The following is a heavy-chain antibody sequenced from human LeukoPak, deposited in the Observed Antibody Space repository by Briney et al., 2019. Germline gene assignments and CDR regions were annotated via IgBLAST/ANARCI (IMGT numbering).Heavy chain of an antibody. CDR1: GFTFSDSY. Sequence: PGGSLRLSCAASGFTFSDSYMSWIRQAPGKGLEYLSYISGSGHDIMYADSVRGRFTISRDNARNSLYLQMNSLRAEDTAVYYCTRSARPLDSWGQGTLATVSS. CDR3: TRSARPLDS. CDR2: ISGSGHDI. D-gene: IGHD6-25*01. V-gene: IGHV3-11*01. J-gene: IGHJ4*02.